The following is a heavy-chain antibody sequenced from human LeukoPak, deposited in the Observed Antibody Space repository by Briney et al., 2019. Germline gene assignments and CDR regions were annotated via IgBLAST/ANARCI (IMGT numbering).Heavy chain of an antibody. V-gene: IGHV3-21*01. CDR2: ISSTGTYI. J-gene: IGHJ4*02. CDR1: GFTFSSHN. Sequence: PGGSLRLSCAASGFTFSSHNINWVRQAPGKGLEWVSSISSTGTYIYYADSVKGRFTISRDNAKNSLYLQMDSLRDEDTAVYYCARGSIATRPTFFEYWGQGTLVTVSS. CDR3: ARGSIATRPTFFEY. D-gene: IGHD6-6*01.